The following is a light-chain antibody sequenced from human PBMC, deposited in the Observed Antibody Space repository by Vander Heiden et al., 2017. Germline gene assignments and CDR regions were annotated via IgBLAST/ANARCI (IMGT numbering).Light chain of an antibody. CDR1: QSLLHSNGNSY. CDR3: MQAQQTPYT. CDR2: LGS. V-gene: IGKV2-28*01. J-gene: IGKJ2*01. Sequence: EIVMTQSPLSLPVTPGEPASISCRSSQSLLHSNGNSYVDWNLQKAGQSPQLLIYLGSNRASGVSDRFSGSGSGTDFTLKISRVEAEDVGFYYCMQAQQTPYTFGQGTKLEIK.